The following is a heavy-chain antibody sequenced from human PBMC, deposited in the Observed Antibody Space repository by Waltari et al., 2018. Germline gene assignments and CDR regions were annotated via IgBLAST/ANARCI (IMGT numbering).Heavy chain of an antibody. D-gene: IGHD6-13*01. J-gene: IGHJ4*02. CDR3: ATSKLQLVLYFDY. V-gene: IGHV1-69*04. Sequence: QVQLVQSGAEVKKPGSSVKVSCKASGGTFSSYAISWVRQAPGQGLEWMGGIIPILGIANYAQKFQRRVTISADESTSTAYVELSSLGSEYTAVYYCATSKLQLVLYFDYWGQGTLVTVSS. CDR1: GGTFSSYA. CDR2: IIPILGIA.